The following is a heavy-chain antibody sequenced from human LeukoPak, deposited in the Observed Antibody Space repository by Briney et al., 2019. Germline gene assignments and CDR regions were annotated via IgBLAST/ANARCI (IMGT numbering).Heavy chain of an antibody. CDR2: INSDGSST. J-gene: IGHJ4*02. Sequence: PGGSLRLSCAASGFTHSSYWMHWVRQAPGKGLVWVSRINSDGSSTSYADSVKGRFTISRDNAKNTLYLQMNSLRAEDTAVYYCARGKRGYSYGFDYWGQGTLVTVSS. V-gene: IGHV3-74*01. CDR3: ARGKRGYSYGFDY. CDR1: GFTHSSYW. D-gene: IGHD5-18*01.